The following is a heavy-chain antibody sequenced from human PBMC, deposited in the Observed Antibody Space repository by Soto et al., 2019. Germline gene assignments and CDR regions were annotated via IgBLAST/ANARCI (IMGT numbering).Heavy chain of an antibody. V-gene: IGHV3-21*02. CDR2: ISSGSSYI. CDR3: TRDRVKIRGGYYHYYGMDV. CDR1: EFTFSVYS. J-gene: IGHJ6*02. D-gene: IGHD3-10*01. Sequence: DVQLEESGGGLVKPGGSLRLSCVASEFTFSVYSMNWVRQAPGKGLEWVSSISSGSSYIYYADSVKGRFTISRDNDKSSVFLHMNSLRVDDTAVYYCTRDRVKIRGGYYHYYGMDVWGQGTTVTVSS.